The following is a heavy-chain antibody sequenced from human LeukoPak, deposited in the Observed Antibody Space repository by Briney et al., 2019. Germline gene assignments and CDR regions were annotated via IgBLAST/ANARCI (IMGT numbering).Heavy chain of an antibody. CDR3: TTDPVGIYDSDY. D-gene: IGHD3-10*01. Sequence: GGSLRLSCAASGFTLSNAWMSWVRQAPGKGLEWVGRIKSTTDGATTDYAAPVKGRFTISRDDSKNTLYLQMSALKTEDTAVYFCTTDPVGIYDSDYWGQGTLVTVSS. V-gene: IGHV3-15*01. J-gene: IGHJ4*02. CDR2: IKSTTDGATT. CDR1: GFTLSNAW.